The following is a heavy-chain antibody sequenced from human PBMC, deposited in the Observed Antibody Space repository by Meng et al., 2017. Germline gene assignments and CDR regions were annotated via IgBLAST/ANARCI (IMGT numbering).Heavy chain of an antibody. V-gene: IGHV1-69*06. CDR1: GCTVTYYS. J-gene: IGHJ4*02. Sequence: LGQLAVYTTMPWSSRTVSWKASGCTVTYYSTSWVQQAPGQGLEWMGGIIPIFGTANYAQKFQGRVTITADKSTSTAYMELSSLRSEDTAVYYCASRYYYDSSGYYPNRRYYFDYWGQGTLVTVSS. CDR2: IIPIFGTA. CDR3: ASRYYYDSSGYYPNRRYYFDY. D-gene: IGHD3-22*01.